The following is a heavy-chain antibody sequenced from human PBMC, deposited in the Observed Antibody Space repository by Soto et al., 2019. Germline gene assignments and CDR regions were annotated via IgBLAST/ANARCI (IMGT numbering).Heavy chain of an antibody. CDR3: ARDPSRTAAAGSLYYYGMDV. V-gene: IGHV1-18*01. CDR1: GYTFTSYG. Sequence: QVQLVQSGAEVKKPGASVKVSCKASGYTFTSYGIIWVRQAPGQGLEWMGWISAYNGNTNYAQKLQGRVTMTTDTSTSTAYMELRSLRSDDTAVYYCARDPSRTAAAGSLYYYGMDVWGQGTTVTVSS. D-gene: IGHD6-13*01. J-gene: IGHJ6*02. CDR2: ISAYNGNT.